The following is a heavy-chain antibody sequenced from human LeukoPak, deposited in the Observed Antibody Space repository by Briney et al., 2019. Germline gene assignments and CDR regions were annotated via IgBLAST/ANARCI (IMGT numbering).Heavy chain of an antibody. Sequence: GGSLRLSCAASGFTFSSYSMNWVRQAPGKGLEWVSSISSSSSYIYYADSVKGRFTISRDNAKNSLYLQMNSLRAEDTAVYYCARHYYGSGSYYNRWGQGTLVTVSS. CDR1: GFTFSSYS. D-gene: IGHD3-10*01. CDR3: ARHYYGSGSYYNR. V-gene: IGHV3-21*01. J-gene: IGHJ5*02. CDR2: ISSSSSYI.